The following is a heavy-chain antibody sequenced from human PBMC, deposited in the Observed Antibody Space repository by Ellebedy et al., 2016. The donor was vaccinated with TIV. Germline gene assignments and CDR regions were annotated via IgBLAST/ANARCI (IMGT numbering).Heavy chain of an antibody. CDR1: GFTFSSYA. Sequence: PGGSLRLSCAASGFTFSSYAMHRVRQAPGKGLEWVAVISYDGDYEYYADSVKGRFTISRDSSKNTLYLQMNSLRAEDTAVYYCARSPMVRGVNFDYWGQGTLVTVSS. CDR3: ARSPMVRGVNFDY. CDR2: ISYDGDYE. J-gene: IGHJ4*02. V-gene: IGHV3-30*01. D-gene: IGHD3-10*01.